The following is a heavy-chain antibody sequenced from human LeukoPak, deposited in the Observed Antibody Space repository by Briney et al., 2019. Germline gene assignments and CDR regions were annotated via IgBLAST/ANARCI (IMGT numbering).Heavy chain of an antibody. D-gene: IGHD3-10*01. CDR1: GFTFSNYA. J-gene: IGHJ4*02. CDR2: LSASGGST. V-gene: IGHV3-23*01. Sequence: PGGSLGLSCTASGFTFSNYAMSWVRRAPGKGLEWVSSLSASGGSTYYADSVKGRFTISRDNSKNTLYLQMNSLRAEDTAVYYCSKKGSEMGSKHFDYWGQGTLVTVSS. CDR3: SKKGSEMGSKHFDY.